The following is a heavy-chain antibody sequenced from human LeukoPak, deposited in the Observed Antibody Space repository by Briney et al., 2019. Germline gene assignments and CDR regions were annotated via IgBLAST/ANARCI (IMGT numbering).Heavy chain of an antibody. D-gene: IGHD1-1*01. CDR2: IRYSEST. CDR1: GGSISSGGYY. Sequence: SETLSLTCAVSGGSISSGGYYWSWIRQHPGKGLEWIGYIRYSESTYYNPSLKSRVSISVDPSENQFSLTLSSVTAADTAVYFCSRDGSTRSLYLWGQGTLVTVSS. J-gene: IGHJ4*02. CDR3: SRDGSTRSLYL. V-gene: IGHV4-31*11.